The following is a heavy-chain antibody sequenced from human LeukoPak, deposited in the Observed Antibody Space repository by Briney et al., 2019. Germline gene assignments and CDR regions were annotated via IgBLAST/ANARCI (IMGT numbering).Heavy chain of an antibody. CDR3: ARDVDAFDI. CDR2: IYYSGST. Sequence: ASETLSLTCTVSGDSISSHYWTWIRQPPGKGLEWIGYIYYSGSTNYNPSLKSRVTISVDTSKNQFSLKLSSVTAADTAVYYCARDVDAFDIWGQGTMVTVSS. CDR1: GDSISSHY. J-gene: IGHJ3*02. V-gene: IGHV4-59*11.